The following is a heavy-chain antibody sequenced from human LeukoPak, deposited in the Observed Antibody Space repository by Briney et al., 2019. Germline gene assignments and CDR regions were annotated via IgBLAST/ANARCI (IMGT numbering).Heavy chain of an antibody. Sequence: GGSLRLSCAASGFTVSSNYMTWIRQAPGKGLEWVSVIYSGDSTYYADSVKGRFTISRDNSKNTLYLQMNSLRAEDTAVYYCARGVGTATDYWGQGTLVTVSS. CDR3: ARGVGTATDY. CDR1: GFTVSSNY. V-gene: IGHV3-53*01. J-gene: IGHJ4*02. CDR2: IYSGDST. D-gene: IGHD5-18*01.